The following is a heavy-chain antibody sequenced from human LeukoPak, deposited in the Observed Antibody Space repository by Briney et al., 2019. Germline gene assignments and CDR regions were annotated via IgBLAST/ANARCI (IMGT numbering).Heavy chain of an antibody. Sequence: PSETLSLTCTVSGGSISSYYWSWIRQPPGKGLEWIGYIYYSGSTNYNPSLKSRVTISVDTSKNQFSLKLSSVTAADTAVYYCARVPSSSWYSDYYYMDVWGKGTTVTVSS. CDR1: GGSISSYY. CDR2: IYYSGST. CDR3: ARVPSSSWYSDYYYMDV. D-gene: IGHD6-13*01. J-gene: IGHJ6*03. V-gene: IGHV4-59*01.